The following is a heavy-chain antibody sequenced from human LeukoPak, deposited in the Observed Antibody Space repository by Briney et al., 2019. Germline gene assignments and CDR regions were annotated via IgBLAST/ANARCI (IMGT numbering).Heavy chain of an antibody. CDR2: INPSGVST. CDR1: GYTFTSYY. Sequence: GASVKVSCKASGYTFTSYYMHWVRQAPGQGREWMGIINPSGVSTSYAQKFQGRVTMTWDTSTSTVYMELSSLRSEDTAVYYCARGEGGQWLVTSYYGMDVWGQGTTVTVSS. CDR3: ARGEGGQWLVTSYYGMDV. D-gene: IGHD6-19*01. V-gene: IGHV1-46*01. J-gene: IGHJ6*02.